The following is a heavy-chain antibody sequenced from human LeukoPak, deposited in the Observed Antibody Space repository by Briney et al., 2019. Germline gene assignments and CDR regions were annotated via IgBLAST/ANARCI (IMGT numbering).Heavy chain of an antibody. CDR2: ISGSGGST. V-gene: IGHV3-23*01. J-gene: IGHJ4*02. CDR3: ARGSYNSSYYYLDY. CDR1: GFTFSSYA. Sequence: QSGGSLRLSCAASGFTFSSYAMSWVRQAPGKGLEWVSAISGSGGSTYYADSVKGRFTISRDNSKNTLYLQMNSLRAEDTAVYYCARGSYNSSYYYLDYWGQGTLVTVSS. D-gene: IGHD3-10*01.